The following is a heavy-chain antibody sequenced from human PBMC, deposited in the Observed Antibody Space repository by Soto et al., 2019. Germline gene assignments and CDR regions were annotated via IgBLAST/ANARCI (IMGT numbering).Heavy chain of an antibody. J-gene: IGHJ4*02. CDR3: AKDRVGGTFYTPLAF. CDR2: ITYDGSFQ. Sequence: GGSLRLSCQASGFNFDNYGMHWVRQAPGKGLEWVAVITYDGSFQYYADSVKGRFTISRDNSKNTLSLHLNTLEPEDTAVYHCAKDRVGGTFYTPLAFWGQGTLVTVSS. CDR1: GFNFDNYG. V-gene: IGHV3-30*18. D-gene: IGHD1-7*01.